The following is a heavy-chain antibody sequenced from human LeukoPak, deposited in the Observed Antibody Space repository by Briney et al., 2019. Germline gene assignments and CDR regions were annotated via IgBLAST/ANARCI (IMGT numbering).Heavy chain of an antibody. Sequence: GASVKVSCKASGYTFTSYGISWVRQAPGQGLEWMGWISAYNGNTNYAQKLQGRVTMTTDTSTSTAYMELRSLRSDDTAVYYCARKVVAYYYDSSGYYDYWGQGTLVTVSS. CDR2: ISAYNGNT. J-gene: IGHJ4*02. D-gene: IGHD3-22*01. V-gene: IGHV1-18*01. CDR1: GYTFTSYG. CDR3: ARKVVAYYYDSSGYYDY.